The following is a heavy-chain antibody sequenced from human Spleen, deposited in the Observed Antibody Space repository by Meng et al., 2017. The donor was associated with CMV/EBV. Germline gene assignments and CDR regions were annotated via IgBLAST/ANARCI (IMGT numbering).Heavy chain of an antibody. CDR2: VYSGGNT. Sequence: GESLKISCAASGFTLSRYDMTWVRQAPGKGLEWVSVVYSGGNTYYADSVKGRFTISRDNSKNTLYLQMNSLRAEDTAVYYCARETGSTRYRYFDYWGQGALVTVSS. CDR3: ARETGSTRYRYFDY. CDR1: GFTLSRYD. D-gene: IGHD6-13*01. J-gene: IGHJ4*02. V-gene: IGHV3-53*01.